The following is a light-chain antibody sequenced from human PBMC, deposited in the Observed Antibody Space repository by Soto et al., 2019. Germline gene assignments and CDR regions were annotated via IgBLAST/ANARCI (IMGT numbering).Light chain of an antibody. CDR2: LGS. V-gene: IGKV2-28*01. CDR1: QSLLHNNGYNY. Sequence: DIVMTQSPLSLPVTPGEPASISCRSSQSLLHNNGYNYLDWYLQKPGQSPQLLIYLGSNRASGVPDRFSGSGSGTDFTLKISRVEAEDVGVYYCMQALQTPRFTFGPGTKVDIK. J-gene: IGKJ3*01. CDR3: MQALQTPRFT.